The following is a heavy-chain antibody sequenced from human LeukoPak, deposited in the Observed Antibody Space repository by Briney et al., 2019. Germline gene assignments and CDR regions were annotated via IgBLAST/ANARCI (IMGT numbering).Heavy chain of an antibody. V-gene: IGHV6-1*01. D-gene: IGHD6-13*01. CDR1: GDSVSSNSAA. CDR3: ARDRWSYYFDY. Sequence: SQTLSLTCAISGDSVSSNSAAWNWIRQSPSSGLEWLGRTYYRSRWYNDYAVSVKSRIAIDPDTSKNQFSLQLNSVTPEDTAVYYCARDRWSYYFDYWGQGALVTVSS. CDR2: TYYRSRWYN. J-gene: IGHJ4*02.